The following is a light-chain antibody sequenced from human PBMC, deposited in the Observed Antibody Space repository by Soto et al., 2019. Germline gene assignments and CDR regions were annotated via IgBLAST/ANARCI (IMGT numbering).Light chain of an antibody. J-gene: IGLJ1*01. CDR1: NSDVGSYNR. CDR3: SSYTTTNTYV. V-gene: IGLV2-18*02. CDR2: DVS. Sequence: QSALTQPPSVSGSPGQSVAISCPGTNSDVGSYNRVSWYQQPPGTAPKLIIYDVSNRPSGVPDRFSGSKSGNTASLTISGLQAEDEADYYCSSYTTTNTYVFGIGTKATVL.